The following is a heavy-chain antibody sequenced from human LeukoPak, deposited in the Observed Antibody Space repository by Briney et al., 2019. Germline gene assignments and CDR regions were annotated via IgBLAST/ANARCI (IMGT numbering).Heavy chain of an antibody. J-gene: IGHJ4*02. CDR3: ARLRWLHQTYYFYY. Sequence: PSETLSLTCAVYGGSFSDYYWSWNRQPPGKGLEWIGEINHSGSTNYNPSLKSRVTISIDTSKKQFSLKLSSVTAADTAVYYCARLRWLHQTYYFYYWGQGTLVTVSS. CDR1: GGSFSDYY. D-gene: IGHD5-24*01. CDR2: INHSGST. V-gene: IGHV4-34*01.